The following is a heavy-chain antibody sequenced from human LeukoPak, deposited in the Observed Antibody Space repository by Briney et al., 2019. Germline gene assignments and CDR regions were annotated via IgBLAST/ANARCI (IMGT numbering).Heavy chain of an antibody. CDR3: AKDGPLGDFWSGYYDDYYYYMDV. Sequence: GGSLRLSCAASGFTFSSYGMHWVRQAPGKGLEWVAFIRYDGSNKYYADSVKGRFTISRDNSKNTLYLQMNSLRAEDTAVYYCAKDGPLGDFWSGYYDDYYYYMDVWGKGTTVTVSS. J-gene: IGHJ6*03. V-gene: IGHV3-30*02. CDR1: GFTFSSYG. CDR2: IRYDGSNK. D-gene: IGHD3-3*01.